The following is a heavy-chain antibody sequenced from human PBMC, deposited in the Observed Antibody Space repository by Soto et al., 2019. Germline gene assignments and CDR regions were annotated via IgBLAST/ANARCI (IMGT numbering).Heavy chain of an antibody. V-gene: IGHV3-21*01. D-gene: IGHD4-17*01. Sequence: EVQLVESGGGLVKPGGSLRLSCAASGFTFSSYSMNWVRQAPGKGLEWVSSISSSSSYIYYADSVKGRFTISRDNAKNSLYLQMNSLRAEATAVYYCARAMTTVTSYYYYYGMDVWGQGTTVTVSS. CDR1: GFTFSSYS. J-gene: IGHJ6*02. CDR2: ISSSSSYI. CDR3: ARAMTTVTSYYYYYGMDV.